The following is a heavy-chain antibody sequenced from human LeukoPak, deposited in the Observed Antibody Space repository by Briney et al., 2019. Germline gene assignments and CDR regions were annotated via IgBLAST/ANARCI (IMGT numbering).Heavy chain of an antibody. CDR1: GGSISSSSYY. V-gene: IGHV4-39*01. D-gene: IGHD3-3*01. Sequence: SETLSPTCTVSGGSISSSSYYWGWIRPPQGKGLDWIGSIYYSGSTYYNPSLKSRVTISVDSYKNQFSLKLSSVTAADTAVYYCARSAAYYDFWSGISFDPWGQGTLVTVSS. J-gene: IGHJ5*02. CDR2: IYYSGST. CDR3: ARSAAYYDFWSGISFDP.